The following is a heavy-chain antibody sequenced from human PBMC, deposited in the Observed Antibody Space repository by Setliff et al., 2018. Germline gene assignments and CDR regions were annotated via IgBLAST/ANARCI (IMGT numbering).Heavy chain of an antibody. CDR3: ARGYYDSYARYYVVGDY. CDR2: ISPNSGGT. D-gene: IGHD3-22*01. Sequence: ASVKVSCKASGYTFTDYFMYWVRQAPGQGLEWMGWISPNSGGTNYTQKFQGRVTMTWDTSTSTVYMELSSLRTEDTAVYYCARGYYDSYARYYVVGDYWGQGTPVTVSS. CDR1: GYTFTDYF. J-gene: IGHJ4*02. V-gene: IGHV1-2*02.